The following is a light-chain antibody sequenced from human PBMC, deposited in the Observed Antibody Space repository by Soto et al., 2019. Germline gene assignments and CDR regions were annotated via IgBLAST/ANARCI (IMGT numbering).Light chain of an antibody. CDR3: QQVNVYPST. Sequence: IQLTQSPSSLSASLGDRVTITCRASQGISSYLGWYQQKPGKAPNLLIYDASTLHSGVPSRFSGGGSGTDFTLTISSLQPEDFETYYCQQVNVYPSTFGGGTKVDIK. CDR2: DAS. J-gene: IGKJ4*01. V-gene: IGKV1-9*01. CDR1: QGISSY.